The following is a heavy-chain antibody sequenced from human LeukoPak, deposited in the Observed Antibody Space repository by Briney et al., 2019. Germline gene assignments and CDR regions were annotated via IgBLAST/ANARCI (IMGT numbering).Heavy chain of an antibody. V-gene: IGHV3-23*01. CDR2: VSGSGGST. CDR1: GFTFSSYA. Sequence: GGSLRLSCAASGFTFSSYAMSWVRQAPGMGLEWVSAVSGSGGSTYYADSVKGRFTISRDNAKNSLYLQMNSLRAEDTALYYCARALRDGYTRGDAFDIWGQGTMVTVSS. J-gene: IGHJ3*02. CDR3: ARALRDGYTRGDAFDI. D-gene: IGHD5-24*01.